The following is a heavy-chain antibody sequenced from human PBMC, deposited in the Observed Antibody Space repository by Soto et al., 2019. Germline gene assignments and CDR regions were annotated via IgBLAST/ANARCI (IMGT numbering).Heavy chain of an antibody. Sequence: LACRVAGGDISCYYWSWIWQPPGKGLEWIGYIYYSGSTNYNPSLKSRVTISVDTSKNQFSLKLSSVTAADTAVYYCARDRGVAAADNWFDPWGQGTLVTVSP. V-gene: IGHV4-59*01. J-gene: IGHJ5*02. CDR2: IYYSGST. D-gene: IGHD6-13*01. CDR3: ARDRGVAAADNWFDP. CDR1: GGDISCYY.